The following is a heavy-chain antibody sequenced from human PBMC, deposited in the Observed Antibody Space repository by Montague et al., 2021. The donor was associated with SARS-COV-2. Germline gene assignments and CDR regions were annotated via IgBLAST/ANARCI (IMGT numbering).Heavy chain of an antibody. D-gene: IGHD5-12*01. V-gene: IGHV3-23*01. CDR2: ISGSGGST. CDR1: GFTFSSYA. CDR3: AVDIVATIKRTFDY. Sequence: SLRLSCAVSGFTFSSYAMSWVRQAPGKGLEWVSAISGSGGSTYYADSVKGRFTIPRDNSKNTLYLQMNSLRAEDTAVYYCAVDIVATIKRTFDYWGQGTLVTVSS. J-gene: IGHJ4*02.